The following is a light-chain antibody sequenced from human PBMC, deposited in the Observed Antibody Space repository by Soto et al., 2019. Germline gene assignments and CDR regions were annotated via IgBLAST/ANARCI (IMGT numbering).Light chain of an antibody. Sequence: QSVLTQSSSASASLGSSVKLTCTLSSGHKSYTIAWHQLQSGKAPRYLMKLEGSGSFNKGSGVPDRFSGSSSGADRYLTISHLQSEDEADYYCETCDSNEWVFGGGTKLTVL. V-gene: IGLV4-60*03. CDR1: SGHKSYT. CDR3: ETCDSNEWV. J-gene: IGLJ3*02. CDR2: LEGSGSF.